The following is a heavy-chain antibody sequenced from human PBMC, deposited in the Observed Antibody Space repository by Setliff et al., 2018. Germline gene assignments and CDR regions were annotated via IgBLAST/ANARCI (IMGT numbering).Heavy chain of an antibody. CDR1: GYTSSTYG. V-gene: IGHV1-18*01. J-gene: IGHJ3*02. CDR3: TRDTNIVVVPPHRTAFDI. Sequence: GASVKVSCKASGYTSSTYGIAWVRQAPGQGLEWMGWISPYNGYIIYAHKFQGRVTMTTDTSTGTADMELRNLRSDDTAVYYCTRDTNIVVVPPHRTAFDIWGQGTMVTVSS. D-gene: IGHD2-2*01. CDR2: ISPYNGYI.